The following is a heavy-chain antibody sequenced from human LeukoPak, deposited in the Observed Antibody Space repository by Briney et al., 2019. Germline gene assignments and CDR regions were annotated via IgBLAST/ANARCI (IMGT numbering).Heavy chain of an antibody. CDR1: GFTFSIYW. D-gene: IGHD4-17*01. J-gene: IGHJ4*02. Sequence: GGSLRLSCASSGFTFSIYWMSWVRQAPGKGLEWVANIKQDGSEKYYVDSVKGRFTISRDNAKHSLYLQMNSLRAEDTAVYCCARDDYGVLIDYWGQGTLVTVSS. V-gene: IGHV3-7*01. CDR3: ARDDYGVLIDY. CDR2: IKQDGSEK.